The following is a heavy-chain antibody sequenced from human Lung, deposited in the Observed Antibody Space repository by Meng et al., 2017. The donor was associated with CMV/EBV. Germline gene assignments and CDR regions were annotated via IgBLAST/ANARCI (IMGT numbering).Heavy chain of an antibody. CDR3: ARSLFDSNDPFDY. CDR1: GFTFSSYT. J-gene: IGHJ4*02. V-gene: IGHV3-48*04. Sequence: GGSLRLXCAASGFTFSSYTMNWVRQAPGKGLEWVSYISNSGSAKYYADSLRGRFTISRDNAKNSLYLQMNSLRADDTAVYYCARSLFDSNDPFDYWGQGNXVNGAS. D-gene: IGHD3-22*01. CDR2: ISNSGSAK.